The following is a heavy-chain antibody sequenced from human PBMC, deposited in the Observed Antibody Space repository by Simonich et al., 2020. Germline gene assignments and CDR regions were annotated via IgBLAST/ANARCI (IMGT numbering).Heavy chain of an antibody. J-gene: IGHJ6*03. CDR2: IKQDGSAK. D-gene: IGHD7-27*01. V-gene: IGHV3-7*01. Sequence: EVQLVESGGGLVQHGGSLRLSCAASGFTFSRDWMSWVRQATGKGLEWVANIKQDGSAKSYVDSVKGRFTISGDNAKNSLYLQMNSLRAEDTAVYYCARDGLGTAYYYYMDVWGKGTTVTVSS. CDR3: ARDGLGTAYYYYMDV. CDR1: GFTFSRDW.